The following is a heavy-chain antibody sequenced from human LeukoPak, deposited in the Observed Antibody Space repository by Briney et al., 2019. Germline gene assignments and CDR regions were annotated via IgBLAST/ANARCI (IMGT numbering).Heavy chain of an antibody. CDR2: ISGSGGST. CDR3: AKDALSFNGDWFDF. J-gene: IGHJ4*02. CDR1: GFTFSNYA. V-gene: IGHV3-23*01. D-gene: IGHD4-17*01. Sequence: GGSLRLSCAASGFTFSNYAMSWVRQAPGKGLEWVSVISGSGGSTYYVDSVQGRFTISRDNSKNTLYLQMNSLRAEDTALYYCAKDALSFNGDWFDFWGQGTLVTVSS.